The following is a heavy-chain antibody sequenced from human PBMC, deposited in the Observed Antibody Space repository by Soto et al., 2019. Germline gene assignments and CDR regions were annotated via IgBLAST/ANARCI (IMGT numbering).Heavy chain of an antibody. J-gene: IGHJ6*02. Sequence: QVQLQESGPGLVKPSQTLSLTCTVSGGSISSGGYYWSWIRQHPGKGLEWIGYIYYSGSTYYHPSLKXXXXXXXXXXXXXXXXXXXXXXXXXXXXXXXXXXXXXXXXXGMDVWGQGTTVTVSS. CDR3: XXXXXXXXXXGMDV. CDR1: GGSISSGGYY. CDR2: IYYSGST. V-gene: IGHV4-31*01.